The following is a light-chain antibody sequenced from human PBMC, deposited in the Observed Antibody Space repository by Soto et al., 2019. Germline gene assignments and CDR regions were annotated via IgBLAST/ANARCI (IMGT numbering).Light chain of an antibody. J-gene: IGKJ1*01. V-gene: IGKV1-39*01. CDR3: QQRYNTTWT. CDR2: AAS. CDR1: QSISSY. Sequence: DIPMTQSPSSLSASVGDRVTITCRASQSISSYLNWYQKKPGKDPKLLIYAASSLQSGVPSRFSGSGSETDFNLTISSLQTEDFATYSCQQRYNTTWTFGQGTKVDIK.